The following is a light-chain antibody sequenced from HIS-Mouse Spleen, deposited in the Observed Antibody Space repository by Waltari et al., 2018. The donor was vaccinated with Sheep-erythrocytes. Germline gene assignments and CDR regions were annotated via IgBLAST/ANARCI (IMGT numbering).Light chain of an antibody. V-gene: IGLV2-8*01. CDR3: SSYEGSNNWV. CDR2: EVS. J-gene: IGLJ3*02. CDR1: SSDAGCYNY. Sequence: QSALTQPPSASGSPGQSVTISCTGTSSDAGCYNYVSWYQQHPGKAPKLMIYEVSKRPSGVPDRFSGSKSGNTASLTVSGLQAEDEADYYCSSYEGSNNWVFGGGTKLTVL.